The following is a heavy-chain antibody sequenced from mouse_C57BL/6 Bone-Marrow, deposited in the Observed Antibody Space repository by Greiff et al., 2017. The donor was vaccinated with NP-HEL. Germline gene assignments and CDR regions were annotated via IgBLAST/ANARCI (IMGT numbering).Heavy chain of an antibody. V-gene: IGHV1-64*01. J-gene: IGHJ3*01. CDR1: GYTFTSYW. CDR2: IHPNSGST. Sequence: VQLQQPGAELVKPGASVKLSCKASGYTFTSYWMHWVKQRPGQGLEWIGMIHPNSGSTNYNEKFKSKATLTVDKSSSTAYMQLSSLTSEDSAVYYCARWGLDSSGPAWFADWGQGTLVTVSA. CDR3: ARWGLDSSGPAWFAD. D-gene: IGHD3-2*02.